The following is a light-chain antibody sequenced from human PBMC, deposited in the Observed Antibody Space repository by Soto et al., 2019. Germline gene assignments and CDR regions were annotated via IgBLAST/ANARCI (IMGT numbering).Light chain of an antibody. CDR3: SSHTSGSTRV. Sequence: SALTQPASVSGSPGQSIAISCTGTSGDVGGYDYVSWYQQHPDKAPKLMIYEVTKRPSWVSNRFSGSKSGNTASLTISWLQPEDEADYYCSSHTSGSTRVFGSGTKVTVL. CDR2: EVT. CDR1: SGDVGGYDY. J-gene: IGLJ1*01. V-gene: IGLV2-14*01.